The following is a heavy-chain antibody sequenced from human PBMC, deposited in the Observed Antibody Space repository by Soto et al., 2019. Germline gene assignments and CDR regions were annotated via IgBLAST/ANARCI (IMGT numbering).Heavy chain of an antibody. CDR3: TRDSI. V-gene: IGHV3-7*01. CDR2: TNQDGREK. Sequence: EVHLVESGGGLVQPGGSLRLSCAGSGFTSSTSWMSWVRQTPGKGLEWVANTNQDGREKNDVDSVKGRFTISRDNAKNSLLLQMNSLRAEDTAVYFCTRDSIWGQGTLVTVSS. CDR1: GFTSSTSW. J-gene: IGHJ4*02.